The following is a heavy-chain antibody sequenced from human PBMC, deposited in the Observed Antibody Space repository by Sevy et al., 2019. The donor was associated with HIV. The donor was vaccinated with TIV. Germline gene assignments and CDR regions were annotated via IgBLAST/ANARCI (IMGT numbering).Heavy chain of an antibody. J-gene: IGHJ6*02. CDR3: AKEIRPDSSSWDQYYYYYGMDV. D-gene: IGHD6-13*01. Sequence: GGSLRLSCAASGFTFSSYGMHWVRQAPGKGLEWVAFIRYDGSNKYYADSVKGRFTISRDKSKNTLYLQMNSLRAEDTAVYYCAKEIRPDSSSWDQYYYYYGMDVWGQGTTVTVSS. CDR1: GFTFSSYG. CDR2: IRYDGSNK. V-gene: IGHV3-30*02.